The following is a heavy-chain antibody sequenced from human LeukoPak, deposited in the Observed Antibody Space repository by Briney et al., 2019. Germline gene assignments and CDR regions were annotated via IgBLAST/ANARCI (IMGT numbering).Heavy chain of an antibody. Sequence: ASVKVSCKVSGYTFTGYYMHWVRQAPGQGLEWMGWINPNSGGTNYAQKFQGRVTMTRDTSISTAYMELSRLRSDDTAVYYCAIAARPPDNWFDPWGQGTLVTVSS. V-gene: IGHV1-2*02. CDR2: INPNSGGT. CDR3: AIAARPPDNWFDP. CDR1: GYTFTGYY. J-gene: IGHJ5*02. D-gene: IGHD6-6*01.